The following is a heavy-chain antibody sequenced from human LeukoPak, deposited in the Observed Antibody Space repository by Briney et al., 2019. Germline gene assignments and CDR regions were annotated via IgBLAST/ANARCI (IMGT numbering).Heavy chain of an antibody. J-gene: IGHJ5*02. CDR1: GGSFSGYY. CDR3: ARQAKISSTDWFDP. Sequence: PSETLSLTCAVYGGSFSGYYWSRIRQPPGKELEWIGEINHSGSTNYNPSLESRVTISVDTSKNQFSLKLSSVTAADTAVYYCARQAKISSTDWFDPWGQGTLGTVSS. V-gene: IGHV4-34*01. CDR2: INHSGST. D-gene: IGHD2-2*01.